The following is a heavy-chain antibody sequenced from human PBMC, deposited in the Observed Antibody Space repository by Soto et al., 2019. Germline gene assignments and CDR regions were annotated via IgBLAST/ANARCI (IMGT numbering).Heavy chain of an antibody. D-gene: IGHD3-3*01. CDR2: IYYSEST. J-gene: IGHJ3*02. V-gene: IGHV4-31*03. CDR3: ARDHVTIFGVVDHDAFDI. CDR1: GGSISSGGYY. Sequence: SETLSLTCTVSGGSISSGGYYWSWIRQHPGKGLEWIGYIYYSESTYYNPSLKSRVTISVDTSKNQFSLKLSSVTAADTAVYYCARDHVTIFGVVDHDAFDIWGQGTMVTVSS.